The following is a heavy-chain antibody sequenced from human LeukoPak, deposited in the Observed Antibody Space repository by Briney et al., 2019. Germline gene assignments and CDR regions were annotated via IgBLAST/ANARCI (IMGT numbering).Heavy chain of an antibody. CDR3: ARRTGKIDP. CDR2: IYYSGST. V-gene: IGHV4-59*05. CDR1: GGSLSGFY. J-gene: IGHJ5*02. Sequence: PSETLSLTCTVSGGSLSGFYWSWIRQPPGKGLEWIGSIYYSGSTYYNPSLKSRVTISVDTSKNQFSLKLSSVTAADTAVYYCARRTGKIDPWGQGTLVTVSS.